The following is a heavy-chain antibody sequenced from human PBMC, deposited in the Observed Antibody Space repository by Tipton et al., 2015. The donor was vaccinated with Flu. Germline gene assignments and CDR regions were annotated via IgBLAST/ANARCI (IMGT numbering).Heavy chain of an antibody. V-gene: IGHV4-59*01. J-gene: IGHJ5*02. CDR2: IYNSGST. CDR3: ARDTMVRGTIGP. D-gene: IGHD3-10*01. CDR1: GGSISPYY. Sequence: TLSLTCTVSGGSISPYYWSWIRQPPGRGPEWIGYIYNSGSTNYNPSLRSRVTISVDTSKNQFSLRLTSVSAADTAVYYCARDTMVRGTIGPWGQGTLVTVSS.